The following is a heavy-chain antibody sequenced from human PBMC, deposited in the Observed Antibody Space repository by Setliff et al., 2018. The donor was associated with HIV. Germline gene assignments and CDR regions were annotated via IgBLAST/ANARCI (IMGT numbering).Heavy chain of an antibody. CDR3: ARGIQWSSAWYGY. CDR1: GYSFTDYP. V-gene: IGHV1-2*02. CDR2: INPNSGGT. J-gene: IGHJ4*02. D-gene: IGHD6-19*01. Sequence: ASVKVSCKASGYSFTDYPLHWVRQVPGHGLEWMGWINPNSGGTNYAQRFQGRVTMTRDTSISTAYMELSRLGSDDTAVYFCARGIQWSSAWYGYWGQGTLVTVSS.